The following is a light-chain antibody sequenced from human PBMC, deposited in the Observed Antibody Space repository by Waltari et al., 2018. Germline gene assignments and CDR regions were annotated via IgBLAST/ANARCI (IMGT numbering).Light chain of an antibody. V-gene: IGKV1-5*03. CDR3: QQYNSYSRT. J-gene: IGKJ1*01. CDR2: KAS. CDR1: QSINSW. Sequence: DIQMTQSPSTLSASVGDRVTITCRASQSINSWLAWYQQKPGKAPNLLIYKASTLESGVPSRFSGSGSGTEFTLTISSLQTDDFATYYCQQYNSYSRTFGQGTKVEIK.